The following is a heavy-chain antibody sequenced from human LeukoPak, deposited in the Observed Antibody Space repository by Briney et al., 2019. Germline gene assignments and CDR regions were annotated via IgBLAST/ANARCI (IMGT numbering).Heavy chain of an antibody. Sequence: GGSLRLSCAASGFTFSSYWMTWVRQAPGKGLEWVAKIKQDGSEKYYVDSVKGRFTISRDNAKNSLYLQMNSLRAEDMAVYYCAKGPWLSDFDYWGQGTLVTVSS. CDR3: AKGPWLSDFDY. CDR1: GFTFSSYW. CDR2: IKQDGSEK. V-gene: IGHV3-7*05. J-gene: IGHJ4*02. D-gene: IGHD5-18*01.